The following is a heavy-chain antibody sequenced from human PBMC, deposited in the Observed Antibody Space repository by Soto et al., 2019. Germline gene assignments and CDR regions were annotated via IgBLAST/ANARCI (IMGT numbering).Heavy chain of an antibody. CDR2: IIPILGIA. CDR3: ARGSEGLLFSCLDY. CDR1: GGTFSSYT. D-gene: IGHD2-21*01. Sequence: GASVKVSCKASGGTFSSYTISWVRQAPGQGLEWMGRIIPILGIANYAQKFQGRVTITADKSTSTAYMELSSLRSEDTAVYYCARGSEGLLFSCLDYWGQGTLVTVSS. J-gene: IGHJ4*02. V-gene: IGHV1-69*02.